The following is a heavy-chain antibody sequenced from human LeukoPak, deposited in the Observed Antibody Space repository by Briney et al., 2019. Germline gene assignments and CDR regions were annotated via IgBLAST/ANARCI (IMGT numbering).Heavy chain of an antibody. CDR1: GFTVSSNY. CDR3: AREIAAAGLDY. Sequence: GGSPRLSCAASGFTVSSNYMSWVRQAPGKGLEWVSVIYSGGSTYYADSVKGRFTISRDNSKNTLYLQMNSLRAEDTAVYYCAREIAAAGLDYWGQGTLVTVSS. D-gene: IGHD6-13*01. CDR2: IYSGGST. J-gene: IGHJ4*02. V-gene: IGHV3-66*01.